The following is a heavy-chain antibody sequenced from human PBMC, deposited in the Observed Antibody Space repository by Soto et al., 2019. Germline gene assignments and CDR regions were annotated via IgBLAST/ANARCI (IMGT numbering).Heavy chain of an antibody. J-gene: IGHJ4*02. CDR1: GFTVSSNY. CDR2: IYSGGST. V-gene: IGHV3-53*01. CDR3: AVQYYEDSSGYYWFSFDY. D-gene: IGHD3-22*01. Sequence: GGSLRLSCAASGFTVSSNYMSWVRQAPGKGLEWVSVIYSGGSTYYADSVKGRFTISRDNSKNTLYLQMNSLRAEDTAVYYCAVQYYEDSSGYYWFSFDYWGQGTLVTVS.